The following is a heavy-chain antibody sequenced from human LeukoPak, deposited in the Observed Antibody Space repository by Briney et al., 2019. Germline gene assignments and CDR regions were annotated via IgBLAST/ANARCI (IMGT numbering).Heavy chain of an antibody. CDR1: GYSISSGYY. D-gene: IGHD3-3*01. J-gene: IGHJ4*02. CDR3: ARDKGFLEWLFHDY. Sequence: SETLSLTCTVSGYSISSGYYWGWIRQPPGKGLEWIGSIYHSGSTNYNPSLKSRVTISVDTSKNQFSLKLSSVTAADTAVYYCARDKGFLEWLFHDYWGQGTLVTVSS. V-gene: IGHV4-38-2*02. CDR2: IYHSGST.